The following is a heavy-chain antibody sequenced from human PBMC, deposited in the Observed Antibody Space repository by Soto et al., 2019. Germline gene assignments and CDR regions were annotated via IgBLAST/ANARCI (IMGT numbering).Heavy chain of an antibody. Sequence: GGSLRLSCAASGFAFSTYGMSWVRQVPGKGLEWVSFITTNFATTWYADSVKGRFTISRDNGKNALYLQMNSLGDEDTAVYYCARYNTGSWFDPWGQGTLVTVSS. V-gene: IGHV3-48*02. CDR1: GFAFSTYG. CDR2: ITTNFATT. J-gene: IGHJ5*02. D-gene: IGHD1-1*01. CDR3: ARYNTGSWFDP.